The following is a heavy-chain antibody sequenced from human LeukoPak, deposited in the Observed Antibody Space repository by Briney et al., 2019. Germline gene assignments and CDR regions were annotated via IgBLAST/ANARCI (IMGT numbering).Heavy chain of an antibody. J-gene: IGHJ4*02. CDR2: ISYDGSNK. CDR1: GFTFSSYA. V-gene: IGHV3-30-3*01. Sequence: GGSLRLSCAVSGFTFSSYAMHWVRQAPGKGLEWVAVISYDGSNKYYADSVKGRFTISRDNSKNTLYLQMNSLRAEDTAVYYCARDRYYYGSGRLVYFDYWGQGTLVTVSS. CDR3: ARDRYYYGSGRLVYFDY. D-gene: IGHD3-10*01.